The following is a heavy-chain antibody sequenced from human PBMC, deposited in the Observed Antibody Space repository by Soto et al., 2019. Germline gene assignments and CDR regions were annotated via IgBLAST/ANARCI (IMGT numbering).Heavy chain of an antibody. CDR3: ARAQYCRGSTCHVREIDI. D-gene: IGHD2-2*01. J-gene: IGHJ4*02. Sequence: SETLSLTCTVSGGSIGDFYWSWIRQPPGKGLEWIGYIYYSGSTSYNPSLKSRVTISVDTSKNQFSLKLSSVTAADTAVYYCARAQYCRGSTCHVREIDIWGQGTLVTVSS. CDR1: GGSIGDFY. V-gene: IGHV4-59*01. CDR2: IYYSGST.